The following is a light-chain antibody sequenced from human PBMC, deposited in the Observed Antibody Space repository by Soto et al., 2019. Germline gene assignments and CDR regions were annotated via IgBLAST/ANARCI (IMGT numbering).Light chain of an antibody. Sequence: DIVMTQSPDSLAVSLGERTTINCKSSQSVLYSSNNNNYLAWYQQKPGQPPKLLIYWASTRESGVPDRFSGSGSGTDFTLTVSNLQAEDVAVYYCQQYYTTPPTFGGGTKVESK. CDR1: QSVLYSSNNNNY. CDR2: WAS. CDR3: QQYYTTPPT. V-gene: IGKV4-1*01. J-gene: IGKJ4*01.